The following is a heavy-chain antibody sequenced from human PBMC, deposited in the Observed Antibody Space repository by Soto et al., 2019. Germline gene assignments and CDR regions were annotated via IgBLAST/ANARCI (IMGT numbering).Heavy chain of an antibody. J-gene: IGHJ4*02. D-gene: IGHD3-3*01. V-gene: IGHV4-31*03. CDR2: IYNSGTT. CDR1: GDSIRSGNYS. Sequence: QVQLQESGPGLVRPSQTLSLTCTVSGDSIRSGNYSWTWIRQHPGKGLEWIGVIYNSGTTYYNPSLKSRVNISSDTSKNQFSLKMSSVTAADTAIYYCARDSSWRGYCDLWGQGTLVTVSS. CDR3: ARDSSWRGYCDL.